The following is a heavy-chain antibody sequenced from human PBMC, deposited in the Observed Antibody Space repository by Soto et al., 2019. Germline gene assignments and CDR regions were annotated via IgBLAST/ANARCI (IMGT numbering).Heavy chain of an antibody. V-gene: IGHV4-39*01. CDR3: ARHGALLIDY. D-gene: IGHD1-26*01. CDR2: IYYSGST. Sequence: SETLSLTCTVSGGSISSSSYYWGWIRQPPGKGLEWIGSIYYSGSTYYNPSLKSRVTISVDTSKNQFSLKLSSVTAADTAVYYCARHGALLIDYWGQGTLVTVSS. J-gene: IGHJ4*02. CDR1: GGSISSSSYY.